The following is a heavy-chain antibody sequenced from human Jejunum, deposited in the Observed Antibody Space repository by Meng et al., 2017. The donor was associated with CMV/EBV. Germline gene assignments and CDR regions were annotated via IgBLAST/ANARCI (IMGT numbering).Heavy chain of an antibody. CDR2: IRGRSKSYAT. CDR1: DSA. J-gene: IGHJ4*02. CDR3: TRHDSDSAYDPNYYFDY. Sequence: DSAIHWVRQASGKGLQWLGRIRGRSKSYATAYDASVKDRFTISRDDLKNTAYLQIESLKTEDTAVYYCTRHDSDSAYDPNYYFDYWGQGTLVTVSS. V-gene: IGHV3-73*01. D-gene: IGHD5-12*01.